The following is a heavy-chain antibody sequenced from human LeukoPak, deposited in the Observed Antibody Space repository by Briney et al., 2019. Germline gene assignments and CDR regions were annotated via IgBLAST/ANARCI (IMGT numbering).Heavy chain of an antibody. D-gene: IGHD5-24*01. V-gene: IGHV3-43*01. J-gene: IGHJ4*02. Sequence: GGSLRLSCAASGFTFDAYTMYWVRQAPGKGLECVALISWHGGNPYYADSVRGRFTISRDNNKNSLFLQMTNLRAEDTALYYCAKDMSQDGFNWGFDHWGQGTLVTVSS. CDR3: AKDMSQDGFNWGFDH. CDR1: GFTFDAYT. CDR2: ISWHGGNP.